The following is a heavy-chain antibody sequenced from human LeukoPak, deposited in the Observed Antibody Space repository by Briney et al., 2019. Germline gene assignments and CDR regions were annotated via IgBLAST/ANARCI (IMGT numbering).Heavy chain of an antibody. D-gene: IGHD2-2*01. CDR3: AKDFLPNY. J-gene: IGHJ4*02. V-gene: IGHV3-30*18. Sequence: GGSLRPSCAASGFTFSSYGMHWVRQAPGKGLEWVVVISYDGSNKYYADSVKGRFTISRDNSKNTLYLQMNSLRAEDTAVYYCAKDFLPNYWGQGTLVTVSS. CDR2: ISYDGSNK. CDR1: GFTFSSYG.